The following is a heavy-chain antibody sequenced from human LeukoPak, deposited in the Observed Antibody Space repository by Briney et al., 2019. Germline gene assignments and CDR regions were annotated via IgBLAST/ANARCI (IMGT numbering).Heavy chain of an antibody. CDR1: RASINNGGYY. CDR3: ARGDSGASEYFQD. Sequence: SETLSLTCNVSRASINNGGYYWTWIRQHPGKGLEWIGYIYYSGTTYYNPSLKSRITMSIDTSKNHFSLRLNSVTAADTAVYFCARGDSGASEYFQDWGQGTLVTVSS. D-gene: IGHD6-25*01. CDR2: IYYSGTT. V-gene: IGHV4-31*03. J-gene: IGHJ1*01.